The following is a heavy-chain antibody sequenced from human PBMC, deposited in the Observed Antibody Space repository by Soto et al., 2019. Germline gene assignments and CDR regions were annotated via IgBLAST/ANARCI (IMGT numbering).Heavy chain of an antibody. V-gene: IGHV3-53*01. J-gene: IGHJ4*02. CDR1: GFAVSSKY. Sequence: EVQLVESGGGLIQPGGSLRLSCAASGFAVSSKYMTWVRQAPGKGLEWVSVIYGGGTTYYADSVKGRFTISRDTSKNTWYLQRTSRRADRTGVYYGVQTTGWPGVDFWGQGTLVTVSS. CDR2: IYGGGTT. CDR3: VQTTGWPGVDF. D-gene: IGHD7-27*01.